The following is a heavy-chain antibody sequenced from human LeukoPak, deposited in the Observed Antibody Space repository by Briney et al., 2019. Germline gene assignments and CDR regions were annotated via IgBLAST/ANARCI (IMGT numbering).Heavy chain of an antibody. Sequence: SVKVSCKASGYTFTNFGINWVRQAPGQGLEWMGGITPMFGRANYAQKFQDRVTITAEESTRTAFMELSSLKSEDTAVYYCARVMRGSNYYSYMDVWGKGTTVTVSS. D-gene: IGHD3-16*01. CDR1: GYTFTNFG. CDR2: ITPMFGRA. V-gene: IGHV1-69*13. J-gene: IGHJ6*03. CDR3: ARVMRGSNYYSYMDV.